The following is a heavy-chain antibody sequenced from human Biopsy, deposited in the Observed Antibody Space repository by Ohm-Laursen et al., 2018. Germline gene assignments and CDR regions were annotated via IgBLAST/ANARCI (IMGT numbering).Heavy chain of an antibody. CDR3: AIYGGTEPEGD. Sequence: SSVKVSCKASGGAFTNYAINWVRQAPGHGLEWMGGIITVSETAGYAARFQGRVTITADVTTTTAYMELASLRSEDTAVYYCAIYGGTEPEGDWGQGTLVTVSS. CDR1: GGAFTNYA. V-gene: IGHV1-69*01. J-gene: IGHJ4*02. CDR2: IITVSETA. D-gene: IGHD3-16*01.